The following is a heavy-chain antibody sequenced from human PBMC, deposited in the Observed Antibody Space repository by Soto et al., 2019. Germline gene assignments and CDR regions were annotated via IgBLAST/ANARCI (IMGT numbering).Heavy chain of an antibody. Sequence: SETLSLTCTVSGGSISSYYWSWIRQPPGKGLEWIGYIYYSGSTYYNPSLKSRVTISVDTSKNQFSLKLSSVTAADTAVYYCARGVYYDSSGPLNIDYWGQGTLVTVSS. CDR3: ARGVYYDSSGPLNIDY. V-gene: IGHV4-59*12. D-gene: IGHD3-22*01. CDR1: GGSISSYY. CDR2: IYYSGST. J-gene: IGHJ4*02.